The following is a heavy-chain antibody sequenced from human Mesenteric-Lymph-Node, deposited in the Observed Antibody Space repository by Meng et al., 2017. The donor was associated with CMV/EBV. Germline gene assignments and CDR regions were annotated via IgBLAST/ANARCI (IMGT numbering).Heavy chain of an antibody. J-gene: IGHJ4*02. CDR3: ARAPPPYYFDY. Sequence: ESLKISCAVYGGSFSGYYWSWIRQPPGKGLEWIGEINHSGSTNYNPSLKSRVTISVDTSKNQFSLKLSSVTAADTAVYYCARAPPPYYFDYWGQGTLVTVSS. V-gene: IGHV4-34*01. CDR1: GGSFSGYY. CDR2: INHSGST.